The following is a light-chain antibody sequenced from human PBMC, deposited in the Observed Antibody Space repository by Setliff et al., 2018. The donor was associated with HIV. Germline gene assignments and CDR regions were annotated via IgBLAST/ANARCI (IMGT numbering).Light chain of an antibody. V-gene: IGLV2-14*03. Sequence: QSVLAQPASVSGSLGQSITVSCTGTSSDIGAFDFVSWYRQHPGKAPELMIYDVNKRPSGVSYRFSGSKSGSTASLTISGVQAEDEADYYCTSYTTNNIVIFGGGTKGTVL. J-gene: IGLJ2*01. CDR1: SSDIGAFDF. CDR3: TSYTTNNIVI. CDR2: DVN.